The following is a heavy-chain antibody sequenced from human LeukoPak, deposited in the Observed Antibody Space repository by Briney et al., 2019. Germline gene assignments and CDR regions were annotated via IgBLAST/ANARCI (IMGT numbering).Heavy chain of an antibody. CDR3: ARCYCSSISCSHFDY. J-gene: IGHJ4*02. Sequence: PSETLSLTCTVSGGSISSYYWSWIRQPPGKGLEWIGYIYYSGSTNYNPSLRSRVTISVDTSKNQFSLKLSSVTAADTAVYYCARCYCSSISCSHFDYWGQGTLVTVSS. CDR1: GGSISSYY. D-gene: IGHD2-2*01. CDR2: IYYSGST. V-gene: IGHV4-59*08.